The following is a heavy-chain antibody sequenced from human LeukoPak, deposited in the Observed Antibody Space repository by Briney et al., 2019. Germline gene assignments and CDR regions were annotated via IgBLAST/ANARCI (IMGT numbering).Heavy chain of an antibody. Sequence: SGPTLVKPTQSLTLTCTFSGFALSTSGVGVGWIRQPPGKALEWLALIYWNDDKRYSPSLKSRLTITKDTSKNQVVLTMTNMDPVDTATYYCAHDFYMKYFDYWGQGTLVTVSS. V-gene: IGHV2-5*01. D-gene: IGHD2/OR15-2a*01. CDR2: IYWNDDK. CDR1: GFALSTSGVG. CDR3: AHDFYMKYFDY. J-gene: IGHJ4*02.